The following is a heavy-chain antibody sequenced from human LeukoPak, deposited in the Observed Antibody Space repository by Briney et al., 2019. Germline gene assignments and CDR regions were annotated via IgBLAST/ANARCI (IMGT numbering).Heavy chain of an antibody. V-gene: IGHV5-51*01. CDR2: IYPDDSDT. Sequence: GESLKISCKGSGYRFNAYWIAWVRRMPGKDLVWMGVIYPDDSDTRVSLSFQGQVTISADKSVRTAYLQCSSLKASDTAMYYCARPNIASYYDSRGYVDVWGQGTMVTVSS. J-gene: IGHJ3*01. CDR1: GYRFNAYW. CDR3: ARPNIASYYDSRGYVDV. D-gene: IGHD3-22*01.